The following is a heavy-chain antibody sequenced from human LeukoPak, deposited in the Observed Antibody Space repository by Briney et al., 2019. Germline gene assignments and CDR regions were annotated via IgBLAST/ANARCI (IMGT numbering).Heavy chain of an antibody. CDR3: TSNSDSSGYYSAY. CDR1: GFTFADYA. Sequence: PGGSLRLSCTASGFTFADYALNWVRQAPGKGLEWVGFIRSKAYGGTTEYAASVRGRFSISRDDSKSIAYLQMNSLKTEDTAVYYFTSNSDSSGYYSAYWGQGTLVTVSS. CDR2: IRSKAYGGTT. J-gene: IGHJ4*02. V-gene: IGHV3-49*04. D-gene: IGHD3-22*01.